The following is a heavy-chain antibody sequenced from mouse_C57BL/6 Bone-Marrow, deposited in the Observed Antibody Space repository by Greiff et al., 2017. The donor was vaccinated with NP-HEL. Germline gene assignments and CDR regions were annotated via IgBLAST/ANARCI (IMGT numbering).Heavy chain of an antibody. CDR1: GYTFTSYW. CDR2: IYPGSGST. CDR3: ARRGYYYGSSYNYAMDY. V-gene: IGHV1-55*01. J-gene: IGHJ4*01. D-gene: IGHD1-1*01. Sequence: QVQLQQPGAELVKPGASVKMSCKASGYTFTSYWITWVKQRPGQGLEWIGDIYPGSGSTKYNEKFKSKATLTVDTSSSTAYMQLSSLTSEDSAVYYCARRGYYYGSSYNYAMDYWGQGTSVTVSS.